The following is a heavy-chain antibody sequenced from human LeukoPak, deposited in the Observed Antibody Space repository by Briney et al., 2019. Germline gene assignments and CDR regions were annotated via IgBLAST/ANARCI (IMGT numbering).Heavy chain of an antibody. CDR3: ARVYFSRYFDWLPLDY. J-gene: IGHJ4*02. CDR2: INPNSGGT. CDR1: EYTFTGYY. V-gene: IGHV1-2*02. Sequence: GASVKVSCKASEYTFTGYYMHWVRQAPGQGLEWMGWINPNSGGTNYAQKFQGRVTMTRDTSISTAYMELSRLRSDDTAVYYCARVYFSRYFDWLPLDYWGQGTLVTVSS. D-gene: IGHD3-9*01.